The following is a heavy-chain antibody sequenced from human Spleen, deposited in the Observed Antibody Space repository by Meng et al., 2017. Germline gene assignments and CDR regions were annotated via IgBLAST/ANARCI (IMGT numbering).Heavy chain of an antibody. V-gene: IGHV3-7*01. CDR3: ARVVHRVRIQLWSDTPIAMDV. CDR2: INQDGSEK. D-gene: IGHD5-18*01. Sequence: GESLKISCAASGFTFSSYWMHWVRQAPGKGLEWVANINQDGSEKYYVDSVKGRLTISRDNAKNSLWLQMDSLRADDTAVYYCARVVHRVRIQLWSDTPIAMDVWGQGTTVTVSS. CDR1: GFTFSSYW. J-gene: IGHJ6*02.